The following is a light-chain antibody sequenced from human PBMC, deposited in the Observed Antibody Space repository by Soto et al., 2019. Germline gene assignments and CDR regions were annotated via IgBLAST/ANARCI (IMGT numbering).Light chain of an antibody. J-gene: IGLJ1*01. CDR2: EVT. CDR1: SSDVGGYNY. V-gene: IGLV2-14*01. CDR3: SSYSIRSTSLV. Sequence: QSALTQPASVSGSPGQSITISCTGTSSDVGGYNYVSWYQQNPGKSPKLMIYEVTNRPSWVSNRFSGSKSGNTASLTISGLQAGHEADYFCSSYSIRSTSLVFGTGTKLTVL.